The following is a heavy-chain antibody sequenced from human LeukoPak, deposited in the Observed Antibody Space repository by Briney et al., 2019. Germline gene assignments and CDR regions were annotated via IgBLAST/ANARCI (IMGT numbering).Heavy chain of an antibody. J-gene: IGHJ4*02. CDR2: NSGSGGST. V-gene: IGHV3-23*01. D-gene: IGHD3-3*01. Sequence: PGGSLRLSCAASGFTFSSYAMSWVRQAPGKGLEWVSANSGSGGSTYYADSVKGRFTISRDNSKNTLYLQMNSLRAEDTAVYYCAKEASTYYDFWSGYYRGLDYFDYWGQGTLVTVSS. CDR1: GFTFSSYA. CDR3: AKEASTYYDFWSGYYRGLDYFDY.